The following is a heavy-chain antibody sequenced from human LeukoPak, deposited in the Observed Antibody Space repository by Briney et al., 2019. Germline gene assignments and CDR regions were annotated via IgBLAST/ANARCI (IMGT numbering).Heavy chain of an antibody. V-gene: IGHV1-24*01. CDR2: FDPEDGET. CDR3: ATGGGYSGYVAFDI. J-gene: IGHJ3*02. CDR1: GYTLTELS. D-gene: IGHD5-12*01. Sequence: ASVKVSCKVSGYTLTELSMHWVRQAPGKGLEWMGGFDPEDGETVYAQKFQGRVTMTEDTSTDTAYMELSSLRSEDTAVYYCATGGGYSGYVAFDIWGQGTMVTVSS.